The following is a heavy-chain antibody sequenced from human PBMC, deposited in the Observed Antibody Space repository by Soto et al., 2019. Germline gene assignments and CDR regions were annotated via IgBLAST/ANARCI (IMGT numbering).Heavy chain of an antibody. V-gene: IGHV4-34*01. CDR1: GGSFSGYY. CDR2: INHSGST. Sequence: QVQLQQWGAGLLKPSETLSLTCAVYGGSFSGYYWSWIRQPPGKGLEWIGEINHSGSTNYNPSLKRRATISVDTSKNQFPLKLSSVTAADTAVYYCATRITMVRGAYGPRGCWFDPWGQGTLVTVSS. CDR3: ATRITMVRGAYGPRGCWFDP. D-gene: IGHD3-10*01. J-gene: IGHJ5*02.